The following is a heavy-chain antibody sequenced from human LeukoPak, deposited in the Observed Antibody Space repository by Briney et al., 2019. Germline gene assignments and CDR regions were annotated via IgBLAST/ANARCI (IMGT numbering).Heavy chain of an antibody. CDR1: GFIFSYYG. J-gene: IGHJ6*02. Sequence: PGGSLRLSCAASGFIFSYYGMHWVRQAPGKGLEWVAVISYDGSNKYYADSVKGRFTISRDNSKNTLYLQMNSLRAEDTAVYYCAKDQDSSGPQDVWGQGTTVTVSS. CDR3: AKDQDSSGPQDV. V-gene: IGHV3-30*18. CDR2: ISYDGSNK. D-gene: IGHD3-22*01.